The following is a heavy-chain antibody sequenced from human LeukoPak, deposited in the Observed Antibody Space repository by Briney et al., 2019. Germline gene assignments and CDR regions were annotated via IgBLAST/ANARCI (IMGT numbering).Heavy chain of an antibody. CDR1: GSISGYY. CDR2: IYTSGST. CDR3: ARQKCTSASCLTKNAFDI. V-gene: IGHV4-4*09. J-gene: IGHJ3*02. Sequence: SETLSLTCTVSGSISGYYWSWIRQPPGKGLEWIGYIYTSGSTNYNPSLESRVTISVDTSKNPFSLDLSSVTAADTAVYYCARQKCTSASCLTKNAFDIWGQGTMVTVSS. D-gene: IGHD2-2*01.